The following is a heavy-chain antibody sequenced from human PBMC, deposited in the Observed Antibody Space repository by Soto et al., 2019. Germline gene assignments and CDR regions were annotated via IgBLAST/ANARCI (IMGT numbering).Heavy chain of an antibody. CDR3: VRDSYKMSHYGVY. V-gene: IGHV3-21*01. CDR1: GFTFSSYD. J-gene: IGHJ4*02. CDR2: ISESNSYI. D-gene: IGHD4-17*01. Sequence: DVQLVESGGGLVKPGGSLRLSCAASGFTFSSYDMTWVRQPPGKGLEWVSYISESNSYIYYADSVKGRFTISRDNAKNSLYLQMNSLRAEDTAMYYCVRDSYKMSHYGVYWGQGTLVTVSS.